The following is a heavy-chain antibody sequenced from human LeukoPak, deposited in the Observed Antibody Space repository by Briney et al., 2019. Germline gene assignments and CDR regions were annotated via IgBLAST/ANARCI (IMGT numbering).Heavy chain of an antibody. CDR1: GFTFSSYA. D-gene: IGHD5-24*01. V-gene: IGHV3-30-3*01. J-gene: IGHJ4*02. Sequence: PGGSLRLSCAASGFTFSSYAMHWVRQAPGKGLEWVAVISYDGSNKYYADSVKGRFTISRDNSKNTLYLQMNSLRAEDTAVYYCARDPGDGWLFNYWGQGTLVTVSS. CDR2: ISYDGSNK. CDR3: ARDPGDGWLFNY.